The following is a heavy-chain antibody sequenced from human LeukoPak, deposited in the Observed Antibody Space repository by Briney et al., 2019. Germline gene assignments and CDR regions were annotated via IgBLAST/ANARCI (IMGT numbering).Heavy chain of an antibody. CDR2: ISWNSGST. D-gene: IGHD6-13*01. J-gene: IGHJ4*02. V-gene: IGHV3-9*01. Sequence: GRSLRLSCAASGFTFDDYAMHWVRQAPGKGLEWVSGISWNSGSTGYADSVKGRFTISRDNAKNSLYLQMNSLRAEDTALYYCAKDPRYSSSCFDYWGQGTLVTVSS. CDR3: AKDPRYSSSCFDY. CDR1: GFTFDDYA.